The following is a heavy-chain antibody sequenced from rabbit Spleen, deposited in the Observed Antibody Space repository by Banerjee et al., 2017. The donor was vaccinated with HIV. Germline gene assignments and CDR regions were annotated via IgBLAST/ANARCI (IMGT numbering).Heavy chain of an antibody. D-gene: IGHD1-1*01. Sequence: QEQLVESGGGLVQPEGSLTLTCKASGIDFSRPYYICWVRQAPGKGLEWIASIYAGSSDSIYSATWAKGRFTISKTSSTTVTLQMTSLTAADTATYFCARDLDGVIGWNFGWWGPGTLVTVS. CDR1: GIDFSRPYY. V-gene: IGHV1S45*01. J-gene: IGHJ4*01. CDR2: IYAGSSDSI. CDR3: ARDLDGVIGWNFGW.